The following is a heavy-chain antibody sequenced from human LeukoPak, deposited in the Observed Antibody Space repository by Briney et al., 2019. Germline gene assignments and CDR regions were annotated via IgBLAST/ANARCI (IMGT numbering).Heavy chain of an antibody. CDR3: ARDVPTIFGVATHCPYY. V-gene: IGHV1-2*02. CDR2: INPNSGGT. J-gene: IGHJ4*02. Sequence: ASVKVSCKASGYTFTGYYMHWVRQAPGQGLEWMGWINPNSGGTNYAQKFQGRVTMTRDTSISTAYMELSRLRSDDTAVYYCARDVPTIFGVATHCPYYWGQGTLVTVSS. CDR1: GYTFTGYY. D-gene: IGHD3-3*01.